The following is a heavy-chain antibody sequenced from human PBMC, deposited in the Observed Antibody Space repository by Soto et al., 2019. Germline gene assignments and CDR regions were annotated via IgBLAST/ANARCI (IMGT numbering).Heavy chain of an antibody. J-gene: IGHJ4*02. D-gene: IGHD3-22*01. V-gene: IGHV1-2*02. CDR3: ARAPNYDSSGYDVGYFDY. Sequence: GASVKVSCKASGYTFTGYYMHWVRQAPGQGLEWMGWINPNSGGTNYAQKFQGRVTMTRDTSISTAYMELSRLRSDDTAVYYCARAPNYDSSGYDVGYFDYWGQGTLVTVSS. CDR1: GYTFTGYY. CDR2: INPNSGGT.